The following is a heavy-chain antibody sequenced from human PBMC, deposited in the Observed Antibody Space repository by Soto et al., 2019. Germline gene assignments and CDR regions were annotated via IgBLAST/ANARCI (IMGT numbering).Heavy chain of an antibody. V-gene: IGHV3-23*01. D-gene: IGHD6-19*01. J-gene: IGHJ4*02. CDR2: VSRSGSNT. Sequence: GGSLRLSCAASGFIFSNYAMSWVRQVPGRGLEWVSAVSRSGSNTYYADSVKGRFSISRDNSKNTLYLQMTSLRAEDTAVFYCAKTAGYSSSAVDYWGQGTLVTVSS. CDR3: AKTAGYSSSAVDY. CDR1: GFIFSNYA.